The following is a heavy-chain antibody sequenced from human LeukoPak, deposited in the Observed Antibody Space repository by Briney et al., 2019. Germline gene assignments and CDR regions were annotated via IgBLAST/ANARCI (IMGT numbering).Heavy chain of an antibody. J-gene: IGHJ6*02. CDR2: ISSSGSTI. V-gene: IGHV3-48*03. CDR1: GFTFSSYE. D-gene: IGHD2-15*01. CDR3: ARDDSFCSGGSCYSGFV. Sequence: GGSLRLSCAASGFTFSSYEMNWVRQAPGKGLEWVSYISSSGSTIYYADSVKGRFTISRDNAKNSLYLQMNSLRAEDTAVYYCARDDSFCSGGSCYSGFVWGQGTTVTVSS.